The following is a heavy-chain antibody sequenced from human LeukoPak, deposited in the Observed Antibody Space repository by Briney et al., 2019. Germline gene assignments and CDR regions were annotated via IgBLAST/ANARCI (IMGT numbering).Heavy chain of an antibody. Sequence: SETLSLTCTVSGGSISSGGYYWSWIRQHPGKGLEWIGYIYYSGSTYYNPSLKSRVTISVDTSKNQFSLKLSSVTAADTAVYYCARGKTGNTYYYYYYMDVWGKGTTATVSS. CDR3: ARGKTGNTYYYYYYMDV. CDR2: IYYSGST. J-gene: IGHJ6*03. D-gene: IGHD1-1*01. CDR1: GGSISSGGYY. V-gene: IGHV4-31*03.